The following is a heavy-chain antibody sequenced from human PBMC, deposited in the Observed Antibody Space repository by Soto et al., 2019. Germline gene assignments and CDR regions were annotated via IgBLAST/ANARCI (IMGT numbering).Heavy chain of an antibody. CDR3: ARAALWSGHNNYYYYGMDV. V-gene: IGHV1-69*01. Sequence: QVQLVQSGAEVKKPGSSVKVSCKASGGTFSSYAISWVRQAPGQGLEWMGGIIPIFGTANYAQKFQGRVTITADESTSTAYMELSSLRSEDTAVYYCARAALWSGHNNYYYYGMDVWGQGTTVTVSS. CDR2: IIPIFGTA. D-gene: IGHD3-3*01. CDR1: GGTFSSYA. J-gene: IGHJ6*02.